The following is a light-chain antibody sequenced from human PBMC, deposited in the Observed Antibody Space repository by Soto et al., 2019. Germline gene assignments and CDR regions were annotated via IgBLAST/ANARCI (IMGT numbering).Light chain of an antibody. CDR1: SRDVGGYNY. J-gene: IGLJ1*01. Sequence: QSALTQPASVSGPPGQSITISCTGTSRDVGGYNYVSWYQQRPGKAPKLMIYNVNNRPSGVSDRFSGSKSGNTASLTISGLQAEDEADYYCNSYSNSTTLYVFGTGTKLTVL. CDR3: NSYSNSTTLYV. CDR2: NVN. V-gene: IGLV2-14*01.